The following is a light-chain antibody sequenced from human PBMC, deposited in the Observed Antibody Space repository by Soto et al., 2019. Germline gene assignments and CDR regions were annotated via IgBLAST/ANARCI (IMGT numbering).Light chain of an antibody. J-gene: IGKJ1*01. CDR2: GAS. CDR3: KGYTSRLWR. V-gene: IGKV3-15*01. Sequence: GVKKSAADLAVAKEGRARGSGEARQSISATLAWYQQKPGQAPRLLIHGASTRATGFPARFSCSGSGTHFTLTICGLQTEDVALYCCKGYTSRLWRFAEGTRL. CDR1: QSISAT.